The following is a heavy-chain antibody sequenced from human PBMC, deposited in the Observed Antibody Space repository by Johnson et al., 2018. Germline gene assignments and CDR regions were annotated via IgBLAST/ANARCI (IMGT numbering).Heavy chain of an antibody. CDR3: ARSGRRAVSGTSFDI. J-gene: IGHJ3*02. Sequence: QVQLQESGPGLVKPSETLSLTCTVPVGSISNYYWSWIRQPPGKGLEWIGFIYHTGNTNYNPSLRSLVTISVDTSKTQFSLKLGSVSAADTAIYYCARSGRRAVSGTSFDIWGQGTMVTVSS. D-gene: IGHD6-19*01. V-gene: IGHV4-59*01. CDR2: IYHTGNT. CDR1: VGSISNYY.